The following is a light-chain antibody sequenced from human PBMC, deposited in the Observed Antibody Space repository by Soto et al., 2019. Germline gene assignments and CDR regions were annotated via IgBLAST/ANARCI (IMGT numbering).Light chain of an antibody. CDR2: AAY. V-gene: IGKV1-27*01. Sequence: DIQMTQSPSSLSASVGDRVTITCRASQGISNFLAWYQQKPGKVPKLLIYAAYTLQSWVPSRFSGSGSGTDFTLTISSLQTEDVATYYSQKYTSAPWTFGPGTKVEIK. CDR3: QKYTSAPWT. CDR1: QGISNF. J-gene: IGKJ1*01.